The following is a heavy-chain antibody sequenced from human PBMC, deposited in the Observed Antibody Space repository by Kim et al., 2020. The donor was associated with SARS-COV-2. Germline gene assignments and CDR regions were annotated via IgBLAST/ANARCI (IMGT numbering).Heavy chain of an antibody. CDR3: AKGTYCSSTSCYAGKVDYYYGMDV. CDR1: GFTFSSYG. V-gene: IGHV3-30*18. J-gene: IGHJ6*02. D-gene: IGHD2-2*01. Sequence: GGSLRLSCAASGFTFSSYGMHWVRQAPGKGLEWVAVISNDGSYKYYADSVKGRFTISRDNSKNTLFLQMNSLRAEDTAVYYCAKGTYCSSTSCYAGKVDYYYGMDVWGQGTTVTVSS. CDR2: ISNDGSYK.